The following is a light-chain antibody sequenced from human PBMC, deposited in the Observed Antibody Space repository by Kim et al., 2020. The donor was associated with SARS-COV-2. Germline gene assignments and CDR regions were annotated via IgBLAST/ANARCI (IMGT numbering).Light chain of an antibody. CDR1: SCNIGAGSD. CDR2: FNS. V-gene: IGLV1-40*01. Sequence: TVTISCTWRSCNIGAGSDVHWYKQLPGTAPKGLSYFNSNGPSGGPDRFSGAKSDTSASLDITGLQAEDEADYYCQSYDTSLSGWVFGGGTKLTVL. CDR3: QSYDTSLSGWV. J-gene: IGLJ3*02.